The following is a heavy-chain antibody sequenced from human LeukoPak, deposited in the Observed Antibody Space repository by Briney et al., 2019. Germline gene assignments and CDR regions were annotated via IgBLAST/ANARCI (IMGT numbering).Heavy chain of an antibody. CDR1: GYTFTSYG. CDR2: ISAYNGNT. V-gene: IGHV1-18*01. CDR3: ARGLGYSSSWSPFDP. Sequence: ASVKVSCKASGYTFTSYGISSVRQAPGQRLEWMGWISAYNGNTNYAQKLQGRVTMTTDTSTSTAYMELRSLRSDDTAVYYCARGLGYSSSWSPFDPWGQGTLVTVSS. D-gene: IGHD6-13*01. J-gene: IGHJ5*02.